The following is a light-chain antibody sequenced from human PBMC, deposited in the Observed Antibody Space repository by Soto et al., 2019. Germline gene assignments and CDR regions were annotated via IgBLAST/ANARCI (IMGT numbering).Light chain of an antibody. CDR3: QPYNNWPPET. CDR2: GAS. V-gene: IGKV3-15*01. J-gene: IGKJ1*01. CDR1: QSVSSN. Sequence: EIVMTQSPATLSVSPGERATLSCRASQSVSSNLAWYQQKPGQAPRLLIYGASTRATGIPARFRGSGSGTEFTLTISSLQSEDFAVDYCQPYNNWPPETFGQGTKVEIK.